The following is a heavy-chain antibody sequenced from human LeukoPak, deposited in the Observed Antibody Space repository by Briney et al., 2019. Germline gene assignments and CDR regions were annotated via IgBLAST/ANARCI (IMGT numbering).Heavy chain of an antibody. CDR1: GGSISSSSYY. V-gene: IGHV4-39*07. Sequence: PSETLSLTCTVSGGSISSSSYYWGWIRQPPGKGLEWIGSIYYSGSTYYNPSLKSRVTISVDTSKNQFSLKLSSVTAADTAVYYCARDVFPGYSSGWYLPITDYWGQGTLVTVSS. CDR2: IYYSGST. J-gene: IGHJ4*02. CDR3: ARDVFPGYSSGWYLPITDY. D-gene: IGHD6-19*01.